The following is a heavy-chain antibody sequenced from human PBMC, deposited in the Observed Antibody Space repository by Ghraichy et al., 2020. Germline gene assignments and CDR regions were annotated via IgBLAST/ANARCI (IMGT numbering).Heavy chain of an antibody. CDR3: AISGGVPAAISAP. CDR1: GGSISSSSYY. J-gene: IGHJ5*02. V-gene: IGHV4-39*01. Sequence: SETLSLTCTVSGGSISSSSYYWGWIRQPPGKGLEWIGSIYYSGSTYYNPSLKSRVTISVDTSKNQFSLKLSSVTAADTAVYYCAISGGVPAAISAPWGQGTLVTVSS. CDR2: IYYSGST. D-gene: IGHD2-2*01.